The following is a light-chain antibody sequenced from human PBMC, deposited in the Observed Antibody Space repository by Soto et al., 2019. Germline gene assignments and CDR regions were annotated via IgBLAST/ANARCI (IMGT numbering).Light chain of an antibody. CDR2: TAS. J-gene: IGKJ3*01. CDR1: QSIRGW. Sequence: DIQMTQSPSNVSASVGDRVTITCRASQSIRGWLAWYQHKPGKAPNLLISTASRLERGLPSRFSGSGSGTEFTLTISSLQPDDFATYYCQQYNSYPVFTFGPGTQVDLK. V-gene: IGKV1-5*03. CDR3: QQYNSYPVFT.